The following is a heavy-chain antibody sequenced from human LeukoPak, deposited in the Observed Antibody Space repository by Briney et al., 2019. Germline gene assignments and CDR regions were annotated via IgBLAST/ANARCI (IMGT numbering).Heavy chain of an antibody. J-gene: IGHJ4*02. CDR2: LYYSGST. CDR1: AGPINSSRPY. V-gene: IGHV4-39*06. Sequence: SETLSLPFTVSAGPINSSRPYRGWIGQPPGTGLEWIGSLYYSGSTYYNPSLKSRLTISVDTSQNQFHLRLTSVTAADTAVYYCASCIKVSRSFDSWGQGTLITVSS. D-gene: IGHD1-14*01. CDR3: ASCIKVSRSFDS.